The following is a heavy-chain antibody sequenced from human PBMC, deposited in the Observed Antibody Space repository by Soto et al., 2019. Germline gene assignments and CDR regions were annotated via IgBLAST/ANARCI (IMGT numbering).Heavy chain of an antibody. D-gene: IGHD2-15*01. J-gene: IGHJ3*02. CDR2: ITAGGDGT. V-gene: IGHV3-23*01. CDR1: GFTFSNYI. CDR3: APHVYCSGGSCQYDAFDI. Sequence: EVQVLESGGGLVQPGGSLRLSCAASGFTFSNYIMTWIRQAPGKGLEWVSTITAGGDGTYYADSVKGRFTMSRDTSKNTLYLQMNSLGAEDTAVYYCAPHVYCSGGSCQYDAFDIRGQWTMVTVSS.